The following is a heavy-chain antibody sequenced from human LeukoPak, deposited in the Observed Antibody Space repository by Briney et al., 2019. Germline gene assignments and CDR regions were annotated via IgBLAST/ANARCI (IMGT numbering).Heavy chain of an antibody. CDR2: ISWNSGSI. V-gene: IGHV3-20*04. D-gene: IGHD2-15*01. CDR3: ARDQFSVAANSYYYFYMDV. Sequence: GGSLRLSCAASGFTFSSYGMSWVRQAPGKGLEWVSGISWNSGSIGYADSVKGRFTISRDNAKNSLHLQMSSVRAEDTALYYCARDQFSVAANSYYYFYMDVWGKGTTVTVSS. J-gene: IGHJ6*03. CDR1: GFTFSSYG.